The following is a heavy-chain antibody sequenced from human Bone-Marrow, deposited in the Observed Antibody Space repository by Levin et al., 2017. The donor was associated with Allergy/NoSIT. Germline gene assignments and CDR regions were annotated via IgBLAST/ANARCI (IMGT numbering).Heavy chain of an antibody. CDR1: GFSLRTSGMR. J-gene: IGHJ6*02. CDR3: ARDLIGDASGMDV. D-gene: IGHD3-16*01. V-gene: IGHV2-70*04. Sequence: SGPTLVKPTQTLTLTCTFSGFSLRTSGMRVSWIRQPPGKALEWLARIDWDDDKFFSTSLKTRLTISKDTSKNQVVLTMTNMDAVDTATYYCARDLIGDASGMDVWGQGTMVTVSS. CDR2: IDWDDDK.